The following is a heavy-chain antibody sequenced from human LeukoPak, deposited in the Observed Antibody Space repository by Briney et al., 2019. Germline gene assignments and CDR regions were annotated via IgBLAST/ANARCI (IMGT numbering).Heavy chain of an antibody. CDR3: ARARRGVEMATIFDF. CDR2: ISAYNGNT. Sequence: ASVKVSCKASGYTFTSYGISWVRQTPGQGLEWMGWISAYNGNTKYAQKLQGRVTMTTDTSTSTAYMELRSLRSDDTAVYYCARARRGVEMATIFDFWGQGTLVTVSS. J-gene: IGHJ4*02. CDR1: GYTFTSYG. D-gene: IGHD5-24*01. V-gene: IGHV1-18*01.